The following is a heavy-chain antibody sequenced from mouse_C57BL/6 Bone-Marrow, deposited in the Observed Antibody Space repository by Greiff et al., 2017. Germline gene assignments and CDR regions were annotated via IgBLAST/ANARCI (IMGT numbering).Heavy chain of an antibody. V-gene: IGHV5-4*03. CDR2: ISDGGSYT. CDR1: GFTFSSYA. CDR3: ARGDYYGSSYGDY. Sequence: EVMLVESGGGLVKPGGSLKLSCAASGFTFSSYAMSWVRQTPEKRLEWVATISDGGSYTYYPDNVKGRFTISRDNAKNHLYLQMSHLKSEDTAMYYCARGDYYGSSYGDYWGQGTTLTVSA. D-gene: IGHD1-1*01. J-gene: IGHJ2*01.